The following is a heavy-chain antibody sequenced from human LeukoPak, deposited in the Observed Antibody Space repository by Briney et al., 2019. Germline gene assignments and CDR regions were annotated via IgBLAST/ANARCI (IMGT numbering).Heavy chain of an antibody. CDR1: GYSISSGYY. CDR3: ARGDQAFDY. V-gene: IGHV4-38-2*02. CDR2: IYHSGST. Sequence: SETLSLTCTVSGYSISSGYYWGWIRQPPGKGLEWIGSIYHSGSTYYNPSLKSRVTISVDTSKNQFSLQLNSVTPEDTAVYYCARGDQAFDYWGQGTLVTVSS. J-gene: IGHJ4*02. D-gene: IGHD2-2*01.